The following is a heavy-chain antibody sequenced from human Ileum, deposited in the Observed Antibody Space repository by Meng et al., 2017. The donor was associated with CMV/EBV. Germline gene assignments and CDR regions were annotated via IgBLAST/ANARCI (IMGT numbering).Heavy chain of an antibody. Sequence: GGSLRLSCATSGFSFSDYYMDWFRQAPGKGLECVGRIRDKADTYSTDYAASVKGRFTISRDDSKKSLYLQMNSLKIEDTAVYYCVRDFRGAGDYWGQGTPVT. CDR1: GFSFSDYY. J-gene: IGHJ4*02. CDR2: IRDKADTYST. CDR3: VRDFRGAGDY. D-gene: IGHD4-17*01. V-gene: IGHV3-72*01.